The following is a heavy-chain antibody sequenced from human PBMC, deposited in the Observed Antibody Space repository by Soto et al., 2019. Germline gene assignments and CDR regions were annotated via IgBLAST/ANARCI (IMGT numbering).Heavy chain of an antibody. V-gene: IGHV6-1*01. J-gene: IGHJ4*02. CDR2: TYYRSKWYN. Sequence: SQTLSLTCAISGDSVSSNSSAWNCISQSPSRGLEWLGRTYYRSKWYNDYAVSVKSRITINPDTSKNQFSLQLNSVTPEDTAVYYCARVVDSGYDSSPFDYWGQGTLVTVSS. CDR3: ARVVDSGYDSSPFDY. CDR1: GDSVSSNSSA. D-gene: IGHD5-12*01.